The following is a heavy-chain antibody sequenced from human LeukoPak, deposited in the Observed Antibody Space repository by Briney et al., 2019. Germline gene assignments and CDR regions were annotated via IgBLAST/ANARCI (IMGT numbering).Heavy chain of an antibody. Sequence: SVKVSCKASGGTFSSYAISWVRQAPGQGLEWMGGIIPIFGAANYAQKFQGRVTITADESTSTAYMELSSLRSEDTAVYYCARDRSAATGGLWYWGQGTLVTVSS. V-gene: IGHV1-69*13. CDR2: IIPIFGAA. CDR1: GGTFSSYA. CDR3: ARDRSAATGGLWY. J-gene: IGHJ4*02. D-gene: IGHD1-26*01.